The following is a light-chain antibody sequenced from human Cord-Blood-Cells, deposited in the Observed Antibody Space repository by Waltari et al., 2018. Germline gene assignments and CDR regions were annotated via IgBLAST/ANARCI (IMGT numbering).Light chain of an antibody. Sequence: QSALTPPPSASGSPGQPVTISCTGTSSDVGGYNYFSWYQQHPGKAPKLMIYEVSKRPSGVPDRFSGSKSGNTASLTVSGLQAEDEADYYCSSYAGSNNWVFGGGTKLTVL. CDR1: SSDVGGYNY. J-gene: IGLJ3*02. CDR3: SSYAGSNNWV. V-gene: IGLV2-8*01. CDR2: EVS.